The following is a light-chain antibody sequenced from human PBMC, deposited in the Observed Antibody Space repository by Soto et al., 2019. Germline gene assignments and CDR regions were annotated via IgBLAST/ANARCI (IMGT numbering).Light chain of an antibody. CDR1: QSISSY. J-gene: IGKJ1*01. Sequence: DIQMTQSPSSLSASLGDRATITCRASQSISSYLNWYQQTTGKAPKLLIYAASSLQSGVPSRFSGSGSRTDCTLTISSLQPEDVATYYRQQSYSNLRTFGQGTKVDIK. V-gene: IGKV1-39*01. CDR3: QQSYSNLRT. CDR2: AAS.